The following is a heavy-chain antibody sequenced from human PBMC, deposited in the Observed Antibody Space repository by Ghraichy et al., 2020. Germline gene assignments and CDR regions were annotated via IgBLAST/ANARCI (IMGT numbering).Heavy chain of an antibody. CDR1: GFTFSSYG. J-gene: IGHJ5*02. Sequence: GGSLRLSCAASGFTFSSYGMHWVRQAPGKGLEWVAVIWYDGSSKYYADSVKGRFTVSRDNSWNTLYLQMNSLRAEDTAVYYCAREVVMSTILNWFDPWGQGTLVIVSS. V-gene: IGHV3-33*01. D-gene: IGHD5-24*01. CDR2: IWYDGSSK. CDR3: AREVVMSTILNWFDP.